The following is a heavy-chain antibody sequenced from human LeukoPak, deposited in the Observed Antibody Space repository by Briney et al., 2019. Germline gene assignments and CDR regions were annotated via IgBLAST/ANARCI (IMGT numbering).Heavy chain of an antibody. CDR2: IYSGGTT. CDR1: GFTISSNF. J-gene: IGHJ4*02. D-gene: IGHD5-12*01. Sequence: GESLRLSCAASGFTISSNFMSWVRQAPGKGLEWVSVIYSGGTTYYADSVKGRFTISRDNSKNTLYLQMNSLRAEDTAVYYCARAERGYDYWGQGTLVTVSA. CDR3: ARAERGYDY. V-gene: IGHV3-66*01.